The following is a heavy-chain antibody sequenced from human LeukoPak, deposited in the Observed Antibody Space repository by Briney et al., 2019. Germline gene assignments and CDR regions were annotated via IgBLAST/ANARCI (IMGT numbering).Heavy chain of an antibody. CDR3: ARVSQVDDYYDSNVQDGCDM. V-gene: IGHV3-21*01. J-gene: IGHJ3*02. CDR1: GFSLSSHS. CDR2: ISSGSSYI. Sequence: KPGGSLRLSCEASGFSLSSHSMNWVRQPQGRGLEWVSSISSGSSYINYADSVRGRFTISRDHANNSVYLQMNRLRVEDTAVYYCARVSQVDDYYDSNVQDGCDMWGHGTMVTVSS. D-gene: IGHD3-22*01.